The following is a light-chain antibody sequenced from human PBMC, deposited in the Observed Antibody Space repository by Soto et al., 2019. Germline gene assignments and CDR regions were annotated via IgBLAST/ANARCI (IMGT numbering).Light chain of an antibody. J-gene: IGLJ2*01. V-gene: IGLV1-47*01. Sequence: QSVLTQPPSASETPGQRVTISCSGSSSNIGSNSVYWYKQVTGTAPTLLIFKDNQRPSGVPDRFSGSKSGTSASLAISGLRSEDEADYYCAACDDSLSGRVVFGGGTKLTVL. CDR2: KDN. CDR1: SSNIGSNS. CDR3: AACDDSLSGRVV.